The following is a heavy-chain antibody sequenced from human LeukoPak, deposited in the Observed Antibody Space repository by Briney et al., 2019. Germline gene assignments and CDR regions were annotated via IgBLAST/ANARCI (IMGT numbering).Heavy chain of an antibody. J-gene: IGHJ3*02. Sequence: GGSLRLSCAASGFTFSSYWMSWVRQAPGKGLEWVANIRQDESEKYYVDSVKGRFTISRDNVKNSLYLQMNSLRAEDTAVYYCARAAATHYDSSGYYPDAFDIWGQGTMVTVSS. CDR2: IRQDESEK. V-gene: IGHV3-7*01. CDR3: ARAAATHYDSSGYYPDAFDI. D-gene: IGHD3-22*01. CDR1: GFTFSSYW.